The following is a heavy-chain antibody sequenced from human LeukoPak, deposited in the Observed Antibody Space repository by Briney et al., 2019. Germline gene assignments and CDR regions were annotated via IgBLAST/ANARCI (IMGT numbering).Heavy chain of an antibody. J-gene: IGHJ4*02. CDR3: ARDKGDYDTSGSLFVF. CDR1: GFTFNSWW. V-gene: IGHV3-7*03. CDR2: IKQDESEE. Sequence: GGSLRLSCATSGFTFNSWWMSWVRQAPGKGLEWVANIKQDESEEYYVDSVKGRFTISRDNAENSLYLQMNSLRAEDTAVYYCARDKGDYDTSGSLFVFGGQGTLVTVSS. D-gene: IGHD3-22*01.